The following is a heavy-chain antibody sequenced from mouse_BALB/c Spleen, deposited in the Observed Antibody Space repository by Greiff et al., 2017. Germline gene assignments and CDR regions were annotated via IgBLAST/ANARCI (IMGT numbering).Heavy chain of an antibody. CDR1: GYSFTGYN. CDR2: IDPYYGGT. V-gene: IGHV1-39*01. Sequence: VQLKQSGPELEKPGASVKISCKASGYSFTGYNMNWVKQSNGKSLEWNGNIDPYYGGTSYNQKFKGKATLTVDKSSSTAYMQLKSLTSEDSAVYYCARSASIYYYGSSYYFDYWGQGTTLTVSS. D-gene: IGHD1-1*01. J-gene: IGHJ2*01. CDR3: ARSASIYYYGSSYYFDY.